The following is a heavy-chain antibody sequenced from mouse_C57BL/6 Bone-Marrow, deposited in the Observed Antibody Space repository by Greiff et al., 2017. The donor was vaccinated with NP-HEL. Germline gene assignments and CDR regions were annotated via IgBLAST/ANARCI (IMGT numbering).Heavy chain of an antibody. CDR3: AREPITTVDLYWYFDV. J-gene: IGHJ1*03. CDR2: SRNKANDYTT. D-gene: IGHD1-1*01. CDR1: GFTFSDFY. Sequence: EVMLVESGGGLVQSGRSLRLSCATSGFTFSDFYMEWVRQAPGKGLEWIAASRNKANDYTTEYSASVKGRFIVSRDTSQSILYLQMNALRAEDTAIYYCAREPITTVDLYWYFDVWGTGTTVTVSS. V-gene: IGHV7-1*01.